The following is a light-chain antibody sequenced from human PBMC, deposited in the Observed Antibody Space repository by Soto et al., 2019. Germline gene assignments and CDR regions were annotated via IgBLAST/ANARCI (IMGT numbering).Light chain of an antibody. J-gene: IGLJ2*01. CDR1: SSNIGNNY. Sequence: QSVLTQPPSVSAAPGQKVTISGSGSSSNIGNNYVSWYQQLPGTAPKLLIYDNNKRPSGIPDRFSGSKSGTSGTLDITGLQTGDEADYYCATWDYSLTGEVFGGGTKVTVL. V-gene: IGLV1-51*01. CDR3: ATWDYSLTGEV. CDR2: DNN.